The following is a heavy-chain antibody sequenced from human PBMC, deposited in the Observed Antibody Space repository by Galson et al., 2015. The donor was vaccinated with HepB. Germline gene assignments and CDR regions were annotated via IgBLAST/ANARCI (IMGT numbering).Heavy chain of an antibody. J-gene: IGHJ4*02. CDR3: ARQSGPCDL. Sequence: QSRAEVQKPGESLTISCTGSGYSFTSYWIGWVRQMPGKGLDWMGLIYPGDSDTRYSPSFQGQVTIPADKSISTAYLQWSSLKASDTAMYYCARQSGPCDLWGQGTLVTVSS. V-gene: IGHV5-51*01. D-gene: IGHD3-10*01. CDR2: IYPGDSDT. CDR1: GYSFTSYW.